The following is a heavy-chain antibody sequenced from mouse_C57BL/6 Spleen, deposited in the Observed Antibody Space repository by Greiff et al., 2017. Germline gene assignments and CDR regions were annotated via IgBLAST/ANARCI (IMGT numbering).Heavy chain of an antibody. CDR2: ISSGSRTI. J-gene: IGHJ3*01. V-gene: IGHV5-17*01. D-gene: IGHD3-2*02. Sequence: EVMLVESGGGLVKPGGSLKLSCAASGFPFSDYGMPWVRPAPEKGLEWVAYISSGSRTIYYADTVKGRFTISRDNAKNTLFLQMTRLRSEDTAMYYCARGRAAQSWFAYWGQGTLVTVSA. CDR3: ARGRAAQSWFAY. CDR1: GFPFSDYG.